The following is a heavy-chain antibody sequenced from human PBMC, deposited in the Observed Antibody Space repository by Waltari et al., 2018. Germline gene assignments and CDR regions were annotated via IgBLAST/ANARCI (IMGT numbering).Heavy chain of an antibody. Sequence: EVQLVESGGDLVQPGGSLRPSCAASGFTFSTSWMHWVRRAPGTGLLWVSRIVGDGSSTAYTDSVKGRFTISRDNARNTLYLQMNSLRAEDTAVYYCARDWGSGAFDIWGQGTMVTVSS. CDR3: ARDWGSGAFDI. D-gene: IGHD3-16*01. CDR2: IVGDGSST. CDR1: GFTFSTSW. J-gene: IGHJ3*02. V-gene: IGHV3-74*01.